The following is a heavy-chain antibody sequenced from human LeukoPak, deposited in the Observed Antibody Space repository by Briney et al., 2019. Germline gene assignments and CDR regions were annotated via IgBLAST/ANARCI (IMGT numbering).Heavy chain of an antibody. D-gene: IGHD3-16*01. Sequence: ASVKVSCKASGYTFTDYNIHWVRQAPGQGLEWMGWISPNTGGTKYAQEFQGRVTVTRDTSISTAYMELSRLRSDDTAMYYCARPVLRLSAAFEFWGQGTPVIVSS. CDR2: ISPNTGGT. V-gene: IGHV1-2*02. CDR1: GYTFTDYN. J-gene: IGHJ4*02. CDR3: ARPVLRLSAAFEF.